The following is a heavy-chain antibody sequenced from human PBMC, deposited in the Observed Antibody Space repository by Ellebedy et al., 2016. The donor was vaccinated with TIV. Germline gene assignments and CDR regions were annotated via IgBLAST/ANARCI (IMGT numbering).Heavy chain of an antibody. J-gene: IGHJ4*02. CDR3: ARGRDYGGNSGYSDY. CDR1: GGSFSGFY. V-gene: IGHV4-34*01. D-gene: IGHD4-23*01. CDR2: INQSGST. Sequence: SETLSLTXAVYGGSFSGFYWSWVRQLPGTGLGWIGEINQSGSTNYNPSLKSRVTLSVDTSKNQFSLKVSSVTAADTAIYYCARGRDYGGNSGYSDYWGQGTLVTVSS.